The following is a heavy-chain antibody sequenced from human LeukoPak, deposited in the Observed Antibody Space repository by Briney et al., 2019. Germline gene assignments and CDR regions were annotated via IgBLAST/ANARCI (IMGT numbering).Heavy chain of an antibody. J-gene: IGHJ6*03. CDR1: GSSFSSYA. D-gene: IGHD2-15*01. CDR2: ISGSGGYT. V-gene: IGHV3-23*01. CDR3: ANGYCSGGSCYYYYMDV. Sequence: GGSLRLSCAASGSSFSSYAMSWVRQAPGKGLEWVSAISGSGGYTYYADSVKGRFTISRDNSKNTLYLQMNSLRAEDTAVYYCANGYCSGGSCYYYYMDVWGKGTTVTVSS.